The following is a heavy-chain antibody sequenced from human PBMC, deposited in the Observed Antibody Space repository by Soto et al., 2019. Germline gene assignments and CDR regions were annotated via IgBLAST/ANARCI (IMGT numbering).Heavy chain of an antibody. Sequence: EVQLVETGGGLIQPGGSLRLSCTASGFTVCSNYMTWVRQAPGKGLEWVSVIYSGGNTYYADSVKGRFTSSRDKSKNTLYLQMNSLRAEDTAVYYCAGATGRYWGQGTLVTVSS. CDR2: IYSGGNT. J-gene: IGHJ4*02. V-gene: IGHV3-53*02. D-gene: IGHD1-1*01. CDR3: AGATGRY. CDR1: GFTVCSNY.